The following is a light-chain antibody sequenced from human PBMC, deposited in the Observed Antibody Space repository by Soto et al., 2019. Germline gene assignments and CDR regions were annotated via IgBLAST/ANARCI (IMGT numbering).Light chain of an antibody. CDR2: SDT. CDR1: TSNIGAGYD. J-gene: IGLJ2*01. V-gene: IGLV1-40*01. CDR3: QSYDSSLSGSV. Sequence: QAVVTQPPSVSGAPGQRVTISCTGNTSNIGAGYDVHWCQQLPGAAPKVLIQSDTKRPSGVPDRFSGSKSGTSASLAITGLQAEDEADYYCQSYDSSLSGSVFGGGTKVTVL.